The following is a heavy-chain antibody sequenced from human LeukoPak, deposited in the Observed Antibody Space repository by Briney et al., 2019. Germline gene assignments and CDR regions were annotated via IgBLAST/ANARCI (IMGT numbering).Heavy chain of an antibody. V-gene: IGHV1-69*13. CDR2: IIPIFGTA. CDR3: ARSYYYGSGSYGMDV. J-gene: IGHJ6*02. Sequence: SVKVSCKASGGTFSSYAISWVRQAPGQGLEWMGGIIPIFGTANYAQKFQGRVTITADESTSTAYMELSSLRSEDTAVYYCARSYYYGSGSYGMDVWGQGTTVTVSS. CDR1: GGTFSSYA. D-gene: IGHD3-10*01.